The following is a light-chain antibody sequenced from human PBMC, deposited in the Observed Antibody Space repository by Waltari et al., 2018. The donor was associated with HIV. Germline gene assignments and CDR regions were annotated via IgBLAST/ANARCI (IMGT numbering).Light chain of an antibody. CDR2: WAS. Sequence: DIVMTQSPDSLAVSLGERATINCKSSQSVLYSSNNKNYLAWYQQKPGRPPQLLIYWASTRKYGVPDRFSGSGSGTDFALTSSSLQAEDVAVYHCHQYYSTPRTFGQGTKVEIK. V-gene: IGKV4-1*01. CDR3: HQYYSTPRT. J-gene: IGKJ1*01. CDR1: QSVLYSSNNKNY.